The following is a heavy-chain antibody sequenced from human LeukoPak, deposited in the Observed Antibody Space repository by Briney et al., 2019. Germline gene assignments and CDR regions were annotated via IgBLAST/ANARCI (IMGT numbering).Heavy chain of an antibody. Sequence: SETLSLTCTVSDGSISDYYWSWIRRPPGKGLEWIGYVFDSGSTNYNPSLKSRVTISVDTSKKQFSLKVSSVTAADTAVYYCARGYSSSWNYLDYWGQGTLVTVSS. CDR2: VFDSGST. V-gene: IGHV4-59*01. CDR3: ARGYSSSWNYLDY. CDR1: DGSISDYY. J-gene: IGHJ4*02. D-gene: IGHD6-13*01.